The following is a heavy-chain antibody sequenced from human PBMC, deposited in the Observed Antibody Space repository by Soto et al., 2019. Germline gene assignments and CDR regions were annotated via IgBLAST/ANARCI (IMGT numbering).Heavy chain of an antibody. CDR1: GYTFTSYD. D-gene: IGHD4-17*01. CDR3: ARGIKYGAYSRWFDP. Sequence: QVQLVQSGAEVKKPGASVKVSCKASGYTFTSYDINWVRQATGQGLEYLGWMNPNSGNTAYVQKSQGRVTMTWEISITRASMELSSLRSEDTAVYFCARGIKYGAYSRWFDPWGQGTLVTVSS. CDR2: MNPNSGNT. J-gene: IGHJ5*02. V-gene: IGHV1-8*01.